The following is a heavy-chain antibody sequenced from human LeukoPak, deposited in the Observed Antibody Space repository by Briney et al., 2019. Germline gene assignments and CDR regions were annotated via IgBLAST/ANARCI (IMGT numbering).Heavy chain of an antibody. Sequence: GESLKISCQGSGYSFTSYWIAWVRQMPGKGLDWMGIIYPGDSTTRYSPSFQGQVTISADKPISTAYLQWSSLKASDTAMYYCARRSTGWYYFDYWGQGTLLTVSS. J-gene: IGHJ4*02. CDR1: GYSFTSYW. V-gene: IGHV5-51*01. D-gene: IGHD6-19*01. CDR3: ARRSTGWYYFDY. CDR2: IYPGDSTT.